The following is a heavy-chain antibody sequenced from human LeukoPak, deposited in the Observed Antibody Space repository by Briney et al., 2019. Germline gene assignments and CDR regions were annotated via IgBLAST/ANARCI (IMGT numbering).Heavy chain of an antibody. J-gene: IGHJ4*02. CDR1: GLTFSNYA. Sequence: GGSLRLSCAASGLTFSNYAMSWVRQAPGKGLEWVSVISGSGGSTYYVDSVQGRFTISRDNSKNTLFLQMDSLRAEDTAVYYCAKGGFGRPFDYWGQGTLVTVSS. D-gene: IGHD3-10*01. CDR3: AKGGFGRPFDY. CDR2: ISGSGGST. V-gene: IGHV3-23*01.